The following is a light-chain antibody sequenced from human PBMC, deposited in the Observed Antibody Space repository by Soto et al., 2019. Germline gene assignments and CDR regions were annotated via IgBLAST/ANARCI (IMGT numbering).Light chain of an antibody. V-gene: IGKV1-5*01. CDR3: QQYNSYPMYT. CDR1: QSISSW. Sequence: DIQMTQSPSTLCASVGDRVTITCRASQSISSWLAWYQQKPGKAPKLLIYDASSLESGVPSRFSGSGSGTEFTLTISSLQPDDVATYYCQQYNSYPMYTFGQGTKLEIK. CDR2: DAS. J-gene: IGKJ2*01.